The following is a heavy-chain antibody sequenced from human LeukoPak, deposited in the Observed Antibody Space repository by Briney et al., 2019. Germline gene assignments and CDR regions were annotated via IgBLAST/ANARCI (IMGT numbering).Heavy chain of an antibody. D-gene: IGHD2-2*01. CDR2: IRFDELDR. Sequence: PGRSLRLSCAASGFTFRTYGMHWVRQAPGKGLEWVSFIRFDELDRYYADSVKGRFFISRDNGKNSLYLQMNSLRVEDTAVYYCGRVHCSTNSCYDYYDYYMDVSGKGTTVTVSS. CDR1: GFTFRTYG. J-gene: IGHJ6*03. V-gene: IGHV3-33*01. CDR3: GRVHCSTNSCYDYYDYYMDV.